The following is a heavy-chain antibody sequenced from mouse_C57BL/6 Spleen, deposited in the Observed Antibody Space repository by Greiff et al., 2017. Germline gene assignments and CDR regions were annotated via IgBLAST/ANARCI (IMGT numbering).Heavy chain of an antibody. CDR2: IDPETGGT. CDR3: TRRRNYDSSSHWDFDV. CDR1: GYTFTDYE. D-gene: IGHD1-1*01. J-gene: IGHJ1*03. Sequence: QVQLQQSGAELVRPGASVTLSCKASGYTFTDYEMHWVKQTPVHGLEWIGAIDPETGGTAYNQKFKGKAILTADKSSSTAYMELRSLTSEDSAVYYCTRRRNYDSSSHWDFDVWGTGTTVTVSS. V-gene: IGHV1-15*01.